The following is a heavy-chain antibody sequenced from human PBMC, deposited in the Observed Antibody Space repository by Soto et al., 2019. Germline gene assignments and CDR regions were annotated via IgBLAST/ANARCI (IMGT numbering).Heavy chain of an antibody. CDR2: ISAYNGNT. Sequence: QVQLVQSGAEVKKPGASVKVSCKASGYTFTSYGLSWVRQAPGQGRAWMGWISAYNGNTNYAQKRQGRVTMTTDTSTSTAYMELRSLRSDDTAVYYCAREVPTLVTPDAFDIWGQGTMVTVSS. D-gene: IGHD3-16*01. J-gene: IGHJ3*02. CDR3: AREVPTLVTPDAFDI. CDR1: GYTFTSYG. V-gene: IGHV1-18*01.